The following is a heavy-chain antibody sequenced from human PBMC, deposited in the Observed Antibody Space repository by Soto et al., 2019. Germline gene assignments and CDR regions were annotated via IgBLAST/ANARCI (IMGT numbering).Heavy chain of an antibody. CDR3: ATSLRYFDRLSPSSYFDY. J-gene: IGHJ4*02. V-gene: IGHV1-24*01. Sequence: ASVKVSCKVSGYTLTELSMHWVRQAPGKGLEWMGGFDPEDGETIYAQKFQGRVTMTEDTSTDTAYMELSSLRSEDTAVYYCATSLRYFDRLSPSSYFDYWGQGTLVTVSS. CDR2: FDPEDGET. D-gene: IGHD3-9*01. CDR1: GYTLTELS.